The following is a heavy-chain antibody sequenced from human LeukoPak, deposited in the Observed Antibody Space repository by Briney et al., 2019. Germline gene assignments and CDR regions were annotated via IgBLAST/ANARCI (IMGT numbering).Heavy chain of an antibody. CDR3: ARDDFAGDSSGDIDY. V-gene: IGHV3-33*01. J-gene: IGHJ4*02. Sequence: GGSLSLSCAASGLILNNYGTHWVRQAPDKGLEWVAVIWCGRSYQYHADAVKGLFTISRDNSKNTLCMQMSSLRAEDTALYYCARDDFAGDSSGDIDYWGQGTLVTVSS. D-gene: IGHD3-22*01. CDR2: IWCGRSYQ. CDR1: GLILNNYG.